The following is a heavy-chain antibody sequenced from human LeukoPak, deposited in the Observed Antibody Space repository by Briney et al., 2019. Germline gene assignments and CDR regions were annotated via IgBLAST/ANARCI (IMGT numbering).Heavy chain of an antibody. CDR1: GFTFSHYW. CDR2: IKQDGSEK. J-gene: IGHJ4*02. CDR3: ATHRGYNYGTAEDFDY. Sequence: GGSLRLSCAASGFTFSHYWMSWVLQAPGKGLEWVANIKQDGSEKYYVDSVKGRFTISRDNAKNSLYLQMNSLRAEDTALYYCATHRGYNYGTAEDFDYWGQGTLVTVSS. V-gene: IGHV3-7*01. D-gene: IGHD5-18*01.